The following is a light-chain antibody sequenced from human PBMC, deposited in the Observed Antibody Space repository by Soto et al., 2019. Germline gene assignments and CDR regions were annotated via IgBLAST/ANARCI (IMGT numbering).Light chain of an antibody. J-gene: IGKJ1*01. CDR1: QSVDNNY. V-gene: IGKV3-20*01. CDR2: AAS. CDR3: QVYGSWT. Sequence: EIVMTQSPATLSVSPGETASLSCRASQSVDNNYLVWYQQKPGQAPRLLIYAASTRTTGIPDRFSGSGSGTDFTLTISRLEAEDCAVYYCQVYGSWTFGQGTKV.